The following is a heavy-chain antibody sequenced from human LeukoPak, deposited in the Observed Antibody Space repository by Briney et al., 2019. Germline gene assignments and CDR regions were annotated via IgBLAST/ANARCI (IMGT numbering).Heavy chain of an antibody. V-gene: IGHV3-30*02. CDR1: GFTFSSYG. D-gene: IGHD5-12*01. J-gene: IGHJ5*02. Sequence: GGSLRLSCAASGFTFSSYGMHWVRQAPGKGLEWVAFIRYDGSNKYYADSVKGRFTISRDNSKNTLYLQMNSLRAEDTAVYYCARGSGYDYLSDWFDPWGQGTLVTVSS. CDR3: ARGSGYDYLSDWFDP. CDR2: IRYDGSNK.